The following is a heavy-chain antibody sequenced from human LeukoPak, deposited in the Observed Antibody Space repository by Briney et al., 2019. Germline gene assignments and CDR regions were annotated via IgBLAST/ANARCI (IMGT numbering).Heavy chain of an antibody. Sequence: GGSLRLSCAASGFTFSDYNMNWVRQAPGKGLEWVSSMTTSGSYIYYADSVKGRFTISRDNAKNSLYLQMNSLRAEDTAVYYCARSPEPFDYGPYNWFDPWGQGTRVTVSS. J-gene: IGHJ5*02. CDR2: MTTSGSYI. D-gene: IGHD4-17*01. CDR1: GFTFSDYN. V-gene: IGHV3-21*01. CDR3: ARSPEPFDYGPYNWFDP.